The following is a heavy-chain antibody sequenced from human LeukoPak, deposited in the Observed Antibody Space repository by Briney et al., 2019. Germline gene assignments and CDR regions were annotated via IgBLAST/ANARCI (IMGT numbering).Heavy chain of an antibody. D-gene: IGHD3-22*01. Sequence: SGTLSLTCTVSGGSFSSDNYFWSWIRPHPVKDLDWIGYITYSGSTYYNPSLMSRVTMSVDTSKNQFFLKLSSVTAADTAVYYCGREGNYDDANGYSVYWGQGTLVTVS. CDR2: ITYSGST. V-gene: IGHV4-31*03. CDR1: GGSFSSDNYF. CDR3: GREGNYDDANGYSVY. J-gene: IGHJ4*02.